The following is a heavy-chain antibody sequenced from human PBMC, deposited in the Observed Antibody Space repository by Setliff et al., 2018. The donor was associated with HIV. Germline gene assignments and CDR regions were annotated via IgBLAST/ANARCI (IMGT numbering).Heavy chain of an antibody. J-gene: IGHJ4*02. CDR2: TFNDGRT. CDR3: ARHFPSISLFFGDHGPFDR. V-gene: IGHV4-39*01. Sequence: SETLSLTCTVSGGFISSSSYYWGWIRQPPGKGLEWIGSTFNDGRTYYNPSLKSRITIPMDTSTNQFSLKLSSVTAADTAVYFCARHFPSISLFFGDHGPFDRWGQGALVTVSS. CDR1: GGFISSSSYY. D-gene: IGHD3-10*01.